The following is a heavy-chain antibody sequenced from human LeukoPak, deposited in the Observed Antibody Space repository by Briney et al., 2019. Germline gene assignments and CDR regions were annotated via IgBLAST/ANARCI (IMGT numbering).Heavy chain of an antibody. D-gene: IGHD2-15*01. CDR2: ISAYNGNT. V-gene: IGHV1-18*01. J-gene: IGHJ4*02. Sequence: ASVKVSCKASGYTFTSYGISWVRQAPGQGLEWMGWISAYNGNTNYAQKLQGRVTMTTDTSTSTAYMELRSLRSDDTAVYYCARVPCGGVSCYSGDFDYWAREPWSPSPQ. CDR3: ARVPCGGVSCYSGDFDY. CDR1: GYTFTSYG.